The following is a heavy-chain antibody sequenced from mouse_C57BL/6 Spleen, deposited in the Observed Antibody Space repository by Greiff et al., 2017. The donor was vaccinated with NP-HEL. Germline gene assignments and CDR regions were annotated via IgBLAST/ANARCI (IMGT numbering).Heavy chain of an antibody. CDR3: ARSYYGSSGFAY. J-gene: IGHJ3*01. Sequence: EVQLQQSGPELVKPGASVKISCKASGYTFTDYYMNWVKQSHGKSLEWIGDINPNNGGTSYNQKFKGKATLTVDKSSSTAYMELRSLTSEDSAVYYCARSYYGSSGFAYWGQGTLVTVSA. CDR2: INPNNGGT. D-gene: IGHD1-1*01. V-gene: IGHV1-26*01. CDR1: GYTFTDYY.